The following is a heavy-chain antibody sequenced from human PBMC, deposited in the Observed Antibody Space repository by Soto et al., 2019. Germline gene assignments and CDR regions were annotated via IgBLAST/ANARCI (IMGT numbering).Heavy chain of an antibody. D-gene: IGHD3-3*01. V-gene: IGHV4-34*01. CDR1: GGSFSGYY. Sequence: SETLSLTCAVYGGSFSGYYWSWIRQPAGKGLEWIGEMNHSGSTNYNPSLKSRVTISVDTSKNQFSLKLSSVTAADTAVYYCARRITIFGVVKNWFDPWGQGTLVTVSS. J-gene: IGHJ5*02. CDR2: MNHSGST. CDR3: ARRITIFGVVKNWFDP.